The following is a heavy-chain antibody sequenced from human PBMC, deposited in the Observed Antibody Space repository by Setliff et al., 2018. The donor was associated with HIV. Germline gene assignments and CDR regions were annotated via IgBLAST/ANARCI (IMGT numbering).Heavy chain of an antibody. CDR3: ARVPPLRFGELLYDYYYYMDV. CDR1: GGSINSGSINSSSFY. V-gene: IGHV4-31*03. CDR2: IHYSGST. J-gene: IGHJ6*03. Sequence: SETLSLTCSVSGGSINSGSINSSSFYWGWIRQHPGEGLEWIGYIHYSGSTYYNPSLKSRVTMSVDTSKNQLSLKVSSVTAADTAVYYCARVPPLRFGELLYDYYYYMDVWGKGTTVTVSS. D-gene: IGHD3-10*01.